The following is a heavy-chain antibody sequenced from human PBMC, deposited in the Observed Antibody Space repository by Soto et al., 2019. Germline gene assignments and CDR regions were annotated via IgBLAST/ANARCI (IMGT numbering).Heavy chain of an antibody. CDR1: GFTFSTYG. D-gene: IGHD3-3*01. CDR3: ARDRVYFWSGLVYYYYGMDV. CDR2: IWYDGSTK. J-gene: IGHJ6*02. V-gene: IGHV3-33*01. Sequence: QVQLVESGGGVVQPGRSLRLSCAASGFTFSTYGIHWVRQAPGKGLGGVAVIWYDGSTKYYADSVKGRFTISRDNSKNTLYLQMNSLRAGDTAVYYCARDRVYFWSGLVYYYYGMDVWGQGTTVTVSS.